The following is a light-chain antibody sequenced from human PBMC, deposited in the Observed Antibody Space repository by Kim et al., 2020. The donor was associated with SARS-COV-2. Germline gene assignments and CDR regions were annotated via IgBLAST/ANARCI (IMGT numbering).Light chain of an antibody. V-gene: IGKV1-27*01. CDR3: QKYNTAPWT. CDR1: QKIASS. CDR2: GAS. J-gene: IGKJ1*01. Sequence: GYVGDKVTINCRASQKIASSVAWYQQKPGTVPKVLIYGASTLQSGVQTRFSGSGSGTEFTLTISSLQTEDVATYYSQKYNTAPWTFGPGTTVDIK.